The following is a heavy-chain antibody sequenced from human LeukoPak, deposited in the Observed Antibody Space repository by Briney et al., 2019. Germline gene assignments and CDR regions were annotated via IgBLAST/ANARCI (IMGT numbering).Heavy chain of an antibody. J-gene: IGHJ4*02. CDR2: IYYSGST. CDR3: ARSSGYQYYFDY. Sequence: PSETLSLTCTASGGSISSYYWSWIRQPPGKGLEWIGYIYYSGSTNHNPSLKSRVTISVDTSKNQFSLELSSVTAADTAVYYCARSSGYQYYFDYWGQGTLVTVSS. V-gene: IGHV4-59*08. D-gene: IGHD3-22*01. CDR1: GGSISSYY.